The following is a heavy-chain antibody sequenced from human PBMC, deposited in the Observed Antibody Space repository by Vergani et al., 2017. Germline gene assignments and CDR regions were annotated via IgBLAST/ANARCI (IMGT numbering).Heavy chain of an antibody. D-gene: IGHD2-2*01. CDR2: ISCSGGST. J-gene: IGHJ6*03. CDR1: GFTFSSYA. CDR3: AKAGIVVPAAITGIRAYYYYYMDV. Sequence: EVQLLESGGGLVQPGGSLRLSCAASGFTFSSYAMSWVRQAPGKGLEWGSAISCSGGSTYYADSVKGRFTISRDNSKNTLYLQMNSLRAEDTAVYYCAKAGIVVPAAITGIRAYYYYYMDVWGKGTTVTVSS. V-gene: IGHV3-23*01.